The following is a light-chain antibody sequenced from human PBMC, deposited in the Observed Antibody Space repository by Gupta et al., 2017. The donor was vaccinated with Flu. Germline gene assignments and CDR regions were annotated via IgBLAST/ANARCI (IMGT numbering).Light chain of an antibody. CDR1: NIGRKS. V-gene: IGLV3-21*02. CDR2: DDI. CDR3: QVWDWSIDHVV. Sequence: YMQTQPPSVSEAPGQTARITCGGDNIGRKSVHWYQQRPGQAPVLVVSDDIDRPSGIPDRFSGSNSGSTTTLTISRVEAGAEAAYYCQVWDWSIDHVVFGGGTKLTVL. J-gene: IGLJ2*01.